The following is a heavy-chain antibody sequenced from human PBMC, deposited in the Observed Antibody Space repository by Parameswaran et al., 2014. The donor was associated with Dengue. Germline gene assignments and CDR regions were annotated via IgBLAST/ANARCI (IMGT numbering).Heavy chain of an antibody. D-gene: IGHD4-17*01. CDR2: IRSKAYGGTT. V-gene: IGHV3-49*02. Sequence: RWIRQPPGKGLEWVGFIRSKAYGGTTEYAASVKGRFTISRDDSKSIAYLQMNSLKTEDTAVYYCTSFYGDSAVFDYWGQGTLVTVSS. CDR3: TSFYGDSAVFDY. J-gene: IGHJ4*02.